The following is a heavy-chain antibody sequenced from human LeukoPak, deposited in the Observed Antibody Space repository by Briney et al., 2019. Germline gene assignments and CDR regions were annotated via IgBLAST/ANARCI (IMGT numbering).Heavy chain of an antibody. J-gene: IGHJ4*02. V-gene: IGHV3-64*01. CDR1: GFTFSSYA. D-gene: IGHD5-18*01. CDR2: ISSNGGST. CDR3: ARGMGYSYGDY. Sequence: GGSLRLSCAASGFTFSSYAMHWVRQAPGKGLEYVSAISSNGGSTYYANSVKGRFTISRDNSKDTLYLQMGSLRAEDMAVYYCARGMGYSYGDYWGQGTLVTVSS.